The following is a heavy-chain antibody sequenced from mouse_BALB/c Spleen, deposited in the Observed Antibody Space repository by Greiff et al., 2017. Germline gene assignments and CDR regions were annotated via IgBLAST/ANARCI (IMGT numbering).Heavy chain of an antibody. CDR1: GFTFSSYA. CDR3: ARPPAPAWFAY. J-gene: IGHJ3*01. Sequence: EVKLVESGGGLVKPGGSLKLSCAASGFTFSSYAMSWVRQTPEKRLEWVATISSGGSYTYYPDSVKGRFTISRDNAKNSLYLQMSSLKSEDTAMYYCARPPAPAWFAYWGQGTLVTVSA. V-gene: IGHV5-9-3*01. CDR2: ISSGGSYT. D-gene: IGHD1-2*01.